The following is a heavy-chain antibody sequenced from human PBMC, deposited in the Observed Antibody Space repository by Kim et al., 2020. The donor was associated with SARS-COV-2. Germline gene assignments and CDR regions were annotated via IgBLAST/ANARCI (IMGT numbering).Heavy chain of an antibody. CDR1: GGSISSSSYY. J-gene: IGHJ4*02. CDR3: ARRPSSFRATEYFFDY. V-gene: IGHV4-39*01. Sequence: SETLSLTCTVSGGSISSSSYYWGWIRQPPGKGLEWIGSIYYSGSTYYNPSLKSRVTISVDTSKNQFSLKLSSLTAADTAVYYCARRPSSFRATEYFFDYWGPGTLVTVSS. CDR2: IYYSGST. D-gene: IGHD6-13*01.